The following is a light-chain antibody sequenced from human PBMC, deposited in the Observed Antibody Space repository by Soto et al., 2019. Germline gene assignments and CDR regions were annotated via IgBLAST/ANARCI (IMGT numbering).Light chain of an antibody. CDR1: QTVSRH. V-gene: IGKV3-15*01. CDR3: QQYNNWPIT. J-gene: IGKJ5*01. Sequence: EIVMTQSPGTLSVSPGERATLSCRASQTVSRHLAWYQQKPGQAPRLLIYGASTRATGIPARFSGSGSGTEFTLTISSLQSEDFEIYYCQQYNNWPITFGQGTRLEIK. CDR2: GAS.